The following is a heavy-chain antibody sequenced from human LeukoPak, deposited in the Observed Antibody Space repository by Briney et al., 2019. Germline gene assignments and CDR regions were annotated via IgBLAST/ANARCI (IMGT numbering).Heavy chain of an antibody. CDR1: GFTLSSYG. Sequence: PGGSLRLSCAASGFTLSSYGIHWVRQAPGKGLEWVAFIRYDGSNKYYADSVKGRFTISRDNSKNTLYLQMNSLRAEDTAVNYCARALNCFDIWGPGTLVTVSS. J-gene: IGHJ3*02. V-gene: IGHV3-30*02. CDR2: IRYDGSNK. CDR3: ARALNCFDI.